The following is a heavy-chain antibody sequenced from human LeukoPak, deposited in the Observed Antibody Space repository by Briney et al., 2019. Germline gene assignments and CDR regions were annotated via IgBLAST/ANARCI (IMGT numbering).Heavy chain of an antibody. Sequence: GASVKVSCKASGYSFSTHWMHWVRQAPGQGLEWMGIINPSGGFTSYAQKFQGRVTMTRDMSTSTVYMELSSLRSEDTAVYYCAREELLWFGEREYYMDVWGKGTTVTVSS. CDR2: INPSGGFT. CDR3: AREELLWFGEREYYMDV. J-gene: IGHJ6*03. D-gene: IGHD3-10*01. V-gene: IGHV1-46*01. CDR1: GYSFSTHW.